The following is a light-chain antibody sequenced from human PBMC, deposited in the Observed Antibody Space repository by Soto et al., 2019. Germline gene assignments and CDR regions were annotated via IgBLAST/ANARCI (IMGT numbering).Light chain of an antibody. CDR2: EVN. CDR3: SSYAASSNV. Sequence: QSSLTQPPSASGAPGQSLAISGTGTSMDVVVYDEAHWSQQHRGTASKLMMYEVNKRPSGVPDRFAGWKSVNTAVWTVYDLKAEDEADYSCSSYAASSNVFGTGTKATV. J-gene: IGLJ1*01. CDR1: SMDVVVYDE. V-gene: IGLV2-8*01.